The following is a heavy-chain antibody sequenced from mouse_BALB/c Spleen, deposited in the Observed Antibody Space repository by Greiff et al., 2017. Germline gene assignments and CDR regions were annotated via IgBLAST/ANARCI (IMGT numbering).Heavy chain of an antibody. CDR3: ARNGNYDAMDY. CDR2: IDPYYGGT. Sequence: VQLKESGPELVKPGASVKISCKASGYTFTGYNMNWVKQSNGKSLEWIGNIDPYYGGTSYNQKFKGKATLTVDKSSSTAYMQLKSLTSEDSAVYYCARNGNYDAMDYWGQGTSVTVSS. J-gene: IGHJ4*01. CDR1: GYTFTGYN. V-gene: IGHV1S29*02. D-gene: IGHD2-1*01.